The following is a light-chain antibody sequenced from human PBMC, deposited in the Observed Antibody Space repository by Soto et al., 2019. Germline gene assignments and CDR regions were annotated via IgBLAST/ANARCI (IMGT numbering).Light chain of an antibody. CDR2: EVS. CDR1: SSDVGGYNY. CDR3: SSYTSSSTLV. V-gene: IGLV2-14*01. Sequence: QSALTQPASVSGSLGQSITISCTGSSSDVGGYNYVSWYQQHPGKAPKLMIYEVSNRPSGISNRFSGSKSGNTASLTLSGLQAEDEADYYCSSYTSSSTLVFGGGTKVTVL. J-gene: IGLJ2*01.